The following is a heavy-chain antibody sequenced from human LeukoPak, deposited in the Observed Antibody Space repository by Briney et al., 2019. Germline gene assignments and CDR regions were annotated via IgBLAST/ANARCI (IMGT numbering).Heavy chain of an antibody. CDR1: GGSISSYY. V-gene: IGHV4-59*08. CDR3: ASSPYSSGWPDAFDI. CDR2: IYYSGST. D-gene: IGHD6-19*01. Sequence: NASETLSLTCTVSGGSISSYYWSWIRQPPGKGLEWIGYIYYSGSTNYNPSLKSRVTISVDTSKNQFSLKLSSVTAADTAVYYCASSPYSSGWPDAFDIWGQGTMVTVSS. J-gene: IGHJ3*02.